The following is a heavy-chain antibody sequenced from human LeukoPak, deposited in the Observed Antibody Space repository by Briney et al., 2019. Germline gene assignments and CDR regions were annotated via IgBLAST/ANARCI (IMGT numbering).Heavy chain of an antibody. Sequence: SSQTQSLTCTVSGGSISSGGYYWSWIRQHPGKGLEWIGYIYYSGSTYYNPSLKSRFTISVDSSKNQFSLKLSSVTAADTAVYYCARVGDGVVAVNYFYYGLHFWGQGSTVTVSS. CDR1: GGSISSGGYY. CDR2: IYYSGST. J-gene: IGHJ6*02. D-gene: IGHD2-15*01. CDR3: ARVGDGVVAVNYFYYGLHF. V-gene: IGHV4-31*03.